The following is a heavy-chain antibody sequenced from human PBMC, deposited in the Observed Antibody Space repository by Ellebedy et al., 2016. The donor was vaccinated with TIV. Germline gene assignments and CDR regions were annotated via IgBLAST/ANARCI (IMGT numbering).Heavy chain of an antibody. Sequence: PGGSLRLSCAASGFTFSSYAMSWVRQAPGKGLEWVSTISGSGGRTDYADSVKGRFTISRDNSKNTLYLQMNSLRAEDTAVYYCAKSSFVGATYSSDYWGQGTLVTVSS. CDR2: ISGSGGRT. J-gene: IGHJ4*02. CDR3: AKSSFVGATYSSDY. V-gene: IGHV3-23*01. CDR1: GFTFSSYA. D-gene: IGHD1-26*01.